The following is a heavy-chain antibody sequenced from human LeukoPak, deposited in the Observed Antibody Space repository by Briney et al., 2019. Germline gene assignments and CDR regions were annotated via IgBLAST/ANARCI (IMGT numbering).Heavy chain of an antibody. D-gene: IGHD5-24*01. Sequence: ASVKVSCKSSGYTFTSYAMHWVRQAPGQGLEWMGWITPSGGTNYPQKFQGRVAITRDTSITTAYMDLSRLTSDDTAVYYCARDRYGDGFAHFDYWGQGALVTVSS. CDR1: GYTFTSYA. CDR2: ITPSGGT. J-gene: IGHJ4*02. V-gene: IGHV1-2*02. CDR3: ARDRYGDGFAHFDY.